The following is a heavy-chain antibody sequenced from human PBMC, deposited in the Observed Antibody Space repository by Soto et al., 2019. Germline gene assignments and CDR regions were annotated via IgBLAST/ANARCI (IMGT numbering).Heavy chain of an antibody. CDR2: ISIYNDNT. D-gene: IGHD3-10*01. Sequence: GASVKVSCKASGFTFTSYGISWVRQAPGQGLEWMAWISIYNDNTKYAQKFQGRITMTTDTSTSTAYMELRSLRSDDTAVYYCAREKYYFGSGTYDDGMDVWGQGTTAPVSS. CDR1: GFTFTSYG. V-gene: IGHV1-18*04. CDR3: AREKYYFGSGTYDDGMDV. J-gene: IGHJ6*02.